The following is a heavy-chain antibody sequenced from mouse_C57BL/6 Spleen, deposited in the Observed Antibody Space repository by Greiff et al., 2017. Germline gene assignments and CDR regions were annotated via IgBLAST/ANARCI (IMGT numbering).Heavy chain of an antibody. D-gene: IGHD2-1*01. Sequence: QVQLQQSGPGLVQPSQSLSITCTVSGFSFTSCGVHWVRQSPGQGLEWLGVIWSGGSTDYNAAFISRLSISKDNSKSQVFFKMNSLQADDTAIYSCARAGDLLWYFDYWGQGTTLTVSS. CDR3: ARAGDLLWYFDY. CDR2: IWSGGST. CDR1: GFSFTSCG. V-gene: IGHV2-2*01. J-gene: IGHJ2*01.